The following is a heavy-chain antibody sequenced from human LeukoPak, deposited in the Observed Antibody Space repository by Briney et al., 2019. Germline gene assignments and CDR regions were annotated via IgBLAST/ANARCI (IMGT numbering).Heavy chain of an antibody. D-gene: IGHD2-15*01. J-gene: IGHJ3*02. V-gene: IGHV3-21*01. CDR2: ISTSSSYI. Sequence: GGSLRLSCAASGFTFSRYSMNWVRQAPGKGLEWVSSISTSSSYIYYADSVKGRFTISRDNAKNSLYLQMKSLRAEDTAVYYCARDSSSFTEGYPDAFDIWGQGTMVAVSS. CDR1: GFTFSRYS. CDR3: ARDSSSFTEGYPDAFDI.